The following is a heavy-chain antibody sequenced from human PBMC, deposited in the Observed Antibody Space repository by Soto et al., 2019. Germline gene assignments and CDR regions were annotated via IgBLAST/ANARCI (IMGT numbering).Heavy chain of an antibody. CDR1: LFTFGDYP. CDR2: IRSKAYGGTT. Sequence: LXLSCTASLFTFGDYPMSWFRQAPGKGLEWVGFIRSKAYGGTTEYAASVKGRFTISRDDSNSIDYLQMNSLKTEDTAGYYCARAGIRTPFDYWGQGTLVTVSS. V-gene: IGHV3-49*03. CDR3: ARAGIRTPFDY. J-gene: IGHJ4*02. D-gene: IGHD2-15*01.